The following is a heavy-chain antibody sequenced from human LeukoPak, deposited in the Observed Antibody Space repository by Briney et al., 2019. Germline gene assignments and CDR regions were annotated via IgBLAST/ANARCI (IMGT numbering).Heavy chain of an antibody. CDR1: GGSINSYY. CDR2: IYTSGST. D-gene: IGHD6-13*01. CDR3: ARKGVAAGLDY. J-gene: IGHJ4*02. V-gene: IGHV4-4*07. Sequence: SETLSLTCTVSGGSINSYYWGWIRQAAGKKLEWIGRIYTSGSTDYNPSLKSRVTMSVDTSKNQFSLKLTSVTAADTAVYYCARKGVAAGLDYWGQGTLVTVSS.